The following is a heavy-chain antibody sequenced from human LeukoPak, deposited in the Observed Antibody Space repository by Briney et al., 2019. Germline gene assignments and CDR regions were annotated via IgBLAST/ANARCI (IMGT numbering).Heavy chain of an antibody. CDR2: VTGSGDST. Sequence: SCKASGYTFTAYYIHWVRQAPGQGLEWVSVVTGSGDSTYHADSVKGRFTISRDNYKNIIYLQMNSLRAEDTAVYYCAKGFYYGSGSQRYLDYWGQGTLVTVSS. D-gene: IGHD3-10*01. V-gene: IGHV3-23*01. CDR3: AKGFYYGSGSQRYLDY. J-gene: IGHJ4*02. CDR1: GYTFTAYY.